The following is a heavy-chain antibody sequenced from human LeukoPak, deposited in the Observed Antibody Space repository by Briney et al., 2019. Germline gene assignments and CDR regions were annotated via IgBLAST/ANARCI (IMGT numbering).Heavy chain of an antibody. CDR3: ASYCGDYGCRRGISSFDY. CDR2: IKQDGSEK. J-gene: IGHJ4*02. V-gene: IGHV3-7*01. CDR1: GFTFSSYW. Sequence: PGGSLRLSCAASGFTFSSYWMSWVRQAPRKGLEWVANIKQDGSEKYYVDSVKGRFTISRDNAKNSLYLQMNSLRAEDTAVYYCASYCGDYGCRRGISSFDYWGQGTLVTVSS. D-gene: IGHD4-17*01.